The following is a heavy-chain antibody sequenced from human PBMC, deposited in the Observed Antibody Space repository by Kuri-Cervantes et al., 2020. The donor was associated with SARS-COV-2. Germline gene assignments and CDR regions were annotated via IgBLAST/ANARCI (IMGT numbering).Heavy chain of an antibody. Sequence: GESLKISCAASGFTFDDYTMHWVRQAPGKGLEWVSLISWDGGSTYYVDSVKGRFTISRDNAKNSLYLQMNSLRAEDTAVYYCARAGSFNYFDYWGQGTLVTVSS. J-gene: IGHJ4*02. D-gene: IGHD6-13*01. CDR1: GFTFDDYT. CDR2: ISWDGGST. CDR3: ARAGSFNYFDY. V-gene: IGHV3-43*01.